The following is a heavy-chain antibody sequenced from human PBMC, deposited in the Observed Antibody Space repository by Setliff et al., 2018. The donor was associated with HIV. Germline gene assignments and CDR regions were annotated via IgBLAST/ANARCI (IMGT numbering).Heavy chain of an antibody. V-gene: IGHV1-69*10. CDR3: ARDLRNYYDSSASSYFDY. J-gene: IGHJ4*02. D-gene: IGHD3-22*01. Sequence: SVKVSCKASGGTFSSYAISWVRQAPGQGLQWMGGIIPILGIANYAQKFQGRVTITADKSTSTAYMELSSLRSEDTAMYYCARDLRNYYDSSASSYFDYWGQGTLVTVSS. CDR1: GGTFSSYA. CDR2: IIPILGIA.